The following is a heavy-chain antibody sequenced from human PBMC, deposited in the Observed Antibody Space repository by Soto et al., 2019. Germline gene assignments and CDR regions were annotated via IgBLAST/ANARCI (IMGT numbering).Heavy chain of an antibody. J-gene: IGHJ4*02. CDR2: IYYSGST. CDR1: GGSISSSNW. D-gene: IGHD4-17*01. Sequence: SETLSLTCAVSGGSISSSNWWSWVRQPPGKGLEWIGYIYYSGSTYYNPSLKSRVTISVDTSKNQFSLKLSSVTAADTAVYYCARAYGDYVFDYWGQGTLVTVSS. V-gene: IGHV4-4*02. CDR3: ARAYGDYVFDY.